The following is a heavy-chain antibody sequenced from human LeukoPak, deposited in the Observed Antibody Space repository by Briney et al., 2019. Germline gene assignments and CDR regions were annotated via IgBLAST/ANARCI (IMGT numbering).Heavy chain of an antibody. CDR3: VRVRRGDSFDY. CDR2: IRNEANGYTT. Sequence: GGSLRLFCTASGFTFRDLYMDWVRQAPGKGLEWVGRIRNEANGYTTDYATSVKGRFTISRDDSKNSLFLQMNSLKTEDTAVYYCVRVRRGDSFDYWGQGSLRTVSS. CDR1: GFTFRDLY. V-gene: IGHV3-72*01. J-gene: IGHJ4*02.